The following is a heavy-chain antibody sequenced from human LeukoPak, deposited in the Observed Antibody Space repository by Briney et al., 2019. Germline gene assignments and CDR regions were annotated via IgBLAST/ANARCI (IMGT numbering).Heavy chain of an antibody. CDR1: GVSISHYY. Sequence: SETLSLTCTVSGVSISHYYWSWIRQPPGKGLEWIGYIYYSGSTNYNPSLKSRVTISVDTSKNQFSLKLSSVTAADTAVYYCARAPRRTMIVVAIPHYFGYWGQGTLVTVSS. D-gene: IGHD3-22*01. V-gene: IGHV4-59*01. J-gene: IGHJ4*02. CDR3: ARAPRRTMIVVAIPHYFGY. CDR2: IYYSGST.